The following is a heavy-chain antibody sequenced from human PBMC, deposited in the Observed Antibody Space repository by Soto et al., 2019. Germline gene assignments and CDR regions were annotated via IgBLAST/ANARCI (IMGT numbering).Heavy chain of an antibody. J-gene: IGHJ4*02. CDR1: GGSISSYY. CDR3: ARDGDDSSGYYHPGQFDY. V-gene: IGHV4-59*01. D-gene: IGHD3-22*01. CDR2: IYYSGST. Sequence: PSETLSLTCTVSGGSISSYYWSRIRQPPGKGLEWIGYIYYSGSTNYNPSHKSRVTISVDTSKNQFSLKLSSVTAADTAVYYCARDGDDSSGYYHPGQFDYWGQGTLVTVSS.